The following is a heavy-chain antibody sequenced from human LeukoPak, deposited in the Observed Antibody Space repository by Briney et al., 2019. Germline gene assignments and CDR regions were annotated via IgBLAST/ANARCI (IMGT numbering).Heavy chain of an antibody. CDR3: ARGRYCSGGSCYPEHYFDY. CDR2: IYYSGST. CDR1: GGSISSYY. D-gene: IGHD2-15*01. J-gene: IGHJ4*02. Sequence: SETLSLTCTVSGGSISSYYWSWIRQPPGKGLEWIGYIYYSGSTNYNPSLKRRVTISVDTSKNQFSLKLSSVTAADTAVYYCARGRYCSGGSCYPEHYFDYWGQGTLVTVSS. V-gene: IGHV4-59*01.